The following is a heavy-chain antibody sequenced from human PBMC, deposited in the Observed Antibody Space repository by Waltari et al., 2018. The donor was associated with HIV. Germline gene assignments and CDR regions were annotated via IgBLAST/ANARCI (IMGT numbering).Heavy chain of an antibody. V-gene: IGHV4-38-2*01. CDR3: ARGGGKQGTGFDP. CDR2: IYHSGCT. J-gene: IGHJ5*02. Sequence: QVQLQESGPGLVKPSETLSPTCAVSGYSISSGYYWGWIRQPPGKGLEWIGGIYHSGCTYNNPPLKSRVTISVNTSKNQFSLKLSSVTAADTAVYYCARGGGKQGTGFDPWGQGTLVTVSS. CDR1: GYSISSGYY. D-gene: IGHD3-16*01.